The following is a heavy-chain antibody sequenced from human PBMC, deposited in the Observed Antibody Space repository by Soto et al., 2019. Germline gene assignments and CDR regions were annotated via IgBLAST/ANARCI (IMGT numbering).Heavy chain of an antibody. CDR1: GGSISSSSYY. CDR2: IYYSGST. J-gene: IGHJ5*02. V-gene: IGHV4-39*01. D-gene: IGHD3-3*01. Sequence: QLQLQESGPGLVKPSETLSLTCTVSGGSISSSSYYWGWIRQPPGKGLEWIGSIYYSGSTYYNPSLKSRVTISVDTSKNQFSLKLSSVTAADTAVYYCARTKPLTWSGTHWFDPWGQGTLVTVSS. CDR3: ARTKPLTWSGTHWFDP.